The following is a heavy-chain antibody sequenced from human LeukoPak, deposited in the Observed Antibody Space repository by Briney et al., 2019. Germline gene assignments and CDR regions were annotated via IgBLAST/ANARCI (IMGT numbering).Heavy chain of an antibody. D-gene: IGHD6-19*01. J-gene: IGHJ6*02. V-gene: IGHV4-30-2*01. CDR2: IYHSGST. CDR1: GGSISSGGYS. CDR3: ARVVAVAGPSDYYYYGMDV. Sequence: PSETLSLTCAVSGGSISSGGYSWSWIRQPPGKGLEWIGYIYHSGSTYYNPSLKSRVTISVDRSKNQFSLKLSSVTAADTAVYYCARVVAVAGPSDYYYYGMDVWGQGTTVTVSS.